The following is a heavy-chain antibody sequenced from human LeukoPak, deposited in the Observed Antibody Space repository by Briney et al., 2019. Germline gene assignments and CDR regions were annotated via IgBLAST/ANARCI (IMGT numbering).Heavy chain of an antibody. CDR3: ARDLQLWFRNYYYYYYMDV. V-gene: IGHV3-7*01. J-gene: IGHJ6*03. CDR2: IKQDGSEK. CDR1: GFTFSSYG. D-gene: IGHD5-18*01. Sequence: PGGSLRLSCAASGFTFSSYGMSWVRQAPGKGLEWVANIKQDGSEKYYVDSVKGRFTISRDNAKNSLYLQMNSLRAEDTAVYYCARDLQLWFRNYYYYYYMDVWGKGTTVTISS.